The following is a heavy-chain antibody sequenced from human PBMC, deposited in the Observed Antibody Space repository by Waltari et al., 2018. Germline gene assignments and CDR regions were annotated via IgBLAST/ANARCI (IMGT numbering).Heavy chain of an antibody. D-gene: IGHD6-13*01. V-gene: IGHV3-48*03. J-gene: IGHJ6*03. CDR3: ARDGGGYSSSWLNYYYYYMDV. CDR2: ISSSGSTI. Sequence: EVQLVESGGGLVQPGGSLRLSCAASGFTFSSYEMNWVRQAPGKGLEWVAYISSSGSTIYYADSVKVRFTISRDNAKNSLYLQMNSLRAEDTAVYYCARDGGGYSSSWLNYYYYYMDVWGKGTTVTVSS. CDR1: GFTFSSYE.